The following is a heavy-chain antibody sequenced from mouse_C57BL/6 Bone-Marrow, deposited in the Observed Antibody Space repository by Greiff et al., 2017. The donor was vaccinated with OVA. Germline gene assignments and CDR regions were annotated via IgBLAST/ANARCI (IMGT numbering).Heavy chain of an antibody. CDR2: IYWDDDK. Sequence: QVTLKESGPGILQSSQTLSLTCSFSGFSLSTSGMGVSWIRQPSGKGLEWLAHIYWDDDKRYNPSLKSRLTISKDTSRNQVFLKITSVDTADTATYYCARHYGNYPYYYAMDYWGQGTSVTVSS. CDR3: ARHYGNYPYYYAMDY. V-gene: IGHV8-12*01. D-gene: IGHD2-1*01. J-gene: IGHJ4*01. CDR1: GFSLSTSGMG.